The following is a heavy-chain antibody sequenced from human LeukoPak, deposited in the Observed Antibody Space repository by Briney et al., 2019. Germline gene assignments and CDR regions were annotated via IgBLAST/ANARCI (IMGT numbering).Heavy chain of an antibody. V-gene: IGHV3-30-3*02. Sequence: GGSLRLSCAASGFTFSSYAMHWVRQAPGKGLEWVAVISYDGSNKYYADSVKGRFTISRDNSKNTLYLQMNSLRAEDTAVYYCAKRMGPSIAAADLDYWGQGTLVIVSS. CDR1: GFTFSSYA. D-gene: IGHD6-13*01. CDR3: AKRMGPSIAAADLDY. CDR2: ISYDGSNK. J-gene: IGHJ4*02.